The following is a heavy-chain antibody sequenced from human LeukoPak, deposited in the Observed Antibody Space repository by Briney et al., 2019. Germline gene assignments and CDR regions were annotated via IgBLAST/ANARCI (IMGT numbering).Heavy chain of an antibody. CDR1: GFTFSSYG. Sequence: PGGSLRLSCAASGFTFSSYGMHWVRQAPGKGLEWVAFIRYDGSNKYYADSVKGRFTISRDNSKNTLYLQMNSLRAEDTAVYYCAKDSAGTIVVVVAATGVFDYWGQGTLVTVSS. CDR2: IRYDGSNK. CDR3: AKDSAGTIVVVVAATGVFDY. J-gene: IGHJ4*02. D-gene: IGHD2-15*01. V-gene: IGHV3-30*02.